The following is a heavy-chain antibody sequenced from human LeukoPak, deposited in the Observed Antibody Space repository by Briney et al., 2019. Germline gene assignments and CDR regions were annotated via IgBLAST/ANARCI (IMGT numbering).Heavy chain of an antibody. V-gene: IGHV3-7*05. CDR1: GFTFSSDW. CDR2: INQDGSKK. CDR3: ARDPDILTGVAFDI. J-gene: IGHJ3*02. D-gene: IGHD3-9*01. Sequence: PGGSLRLSCAASGFTFSSDWMSLVRQAPGKGLEWVANINQDGSKKYYVDSVKGRFTISRDNAKNSLYVQMNSLRAEDTAVYYCARDPDILTGVAFDIWGHGTMVTVSS.